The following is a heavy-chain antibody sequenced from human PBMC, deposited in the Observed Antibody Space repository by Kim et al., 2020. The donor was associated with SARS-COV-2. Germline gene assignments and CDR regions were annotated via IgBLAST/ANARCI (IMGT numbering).Heavy chain of an antibody. CDR3: ARDRSGTISAFDI. CDR1: GGTFSSYA. D-gene: IGHD1-1*01. J-gene: IGHJ3*02. Sequence: SVKVSCKASGGTFSSYAISWVRQAPGQGLEWMGGIIPIFGTANYAQKFQGRVTITADESTSTAYMELSSLRSEDTAVYYCARDRSGTISAFDIWGQGTMVTVSS. V-gene: IGHV1-69*13. CDR2: IIPIFGTA.